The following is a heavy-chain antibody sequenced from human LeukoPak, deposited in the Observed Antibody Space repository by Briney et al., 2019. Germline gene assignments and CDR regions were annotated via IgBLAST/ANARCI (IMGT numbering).Heavy chain of an antibody. CDR3: ARAQYGSGWNRFQH. CDR2: INPNSGGT. Sequence: ASVKVSCKASEYTFIGYYLHWVRQAPGQGLEWMGWINPNSGGTNYAQKFQGRVTMTRDTSISTAYMELSRLRSDGTAVYYCARAQYGSGWNRFQHWGQGTLVTVSS. CDR1: EYTFIGYY. V-gene: IGHV1-2*02. D-gene: IGHD6-19*01. J-gene: IGHJ1*01.